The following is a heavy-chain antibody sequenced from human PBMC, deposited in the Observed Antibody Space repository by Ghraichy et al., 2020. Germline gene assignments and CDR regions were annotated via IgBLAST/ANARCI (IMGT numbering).Heavy chain of an antibody. CDR2: INHSGST. Sequence: SETLSLTCAVYGGSFSGYYWSWIRQPPGKGLEWIGEINHSGSTNYNPSLKSRVTISVDTSKNQFSLKLSSVTAADTAVYYCARTRMYITISSYYYYYYMDVWGKGTTVTVSS. V-gene: IGHV4-34*01. J-gene: IGHJ6*03. CDR3: ARTRMYITISSYYYYYYMDV. D-gene: IGHD3-3*01. CDR1: GGSFSGYY.